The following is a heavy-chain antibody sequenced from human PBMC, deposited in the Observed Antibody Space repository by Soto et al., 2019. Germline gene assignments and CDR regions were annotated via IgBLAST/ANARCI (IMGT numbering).Heavy chain of an antibody. CDR3: DRDVGPAAIPLPVDY. CDR2: FSAYNGDT. V-gene: IGHV1-18*01. Sequence: QVQLVQSGAELRKPGASVKVSCKASGYPFISYCFSWVRQAPGQGLEWLGWFSAYNGDTKYEQKFQGRITMTTDTSTTTAYMELRSLKSDDTAVYYCDRDVGPAAIPLPVDYWGQGALVTVSS. CDR1: GYPFISYC. J-gene: IGHJ4*02. D-gene: IGHD2-21*02.